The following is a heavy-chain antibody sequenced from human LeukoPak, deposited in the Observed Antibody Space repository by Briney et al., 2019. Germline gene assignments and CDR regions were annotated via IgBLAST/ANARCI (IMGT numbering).Heavy chain of an antibody. D-gene: IGHD5-12*01. CDR3: ARGSTVATAHFDY. CDR2: ISSSSSYI. Sequence: PGGSLRLSCAASGFTFSSYSMNWVCQAPGKGLEWVSSISSSSSYIYYADSVKGRFTISRDNSKNTLYLQMNSLRAEDTAVYYCARGSTVATAHFDYWGQGTLVTVSS. J-gene: IGHJ4*02. CDR1: GFTFSSYS. V-gene: IGHV3-21*01.